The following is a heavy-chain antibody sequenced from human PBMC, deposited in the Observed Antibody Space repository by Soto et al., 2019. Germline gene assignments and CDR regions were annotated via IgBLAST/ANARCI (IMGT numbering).Heavy chain of an antibody. CDR2: ISLNSDNI. Sequence: GGSLRLSCAASGFTFHDYAMHWVRQAPGKGLEWVSVISLNSDNIVYAASVKGRFTISRDNAKNSLYLQMNSLRAEDTAMYHCVKDGGCSSSSCFNNWFDSWGQGTLVTVSS. J-gene: IGHJ5*01. CDR1: GFTFHDYA. D-gene: IGHD2-2*01. V-gene: IGHV3-9*01. CDR3: VKDGGCSSSSCFNNWFDS.